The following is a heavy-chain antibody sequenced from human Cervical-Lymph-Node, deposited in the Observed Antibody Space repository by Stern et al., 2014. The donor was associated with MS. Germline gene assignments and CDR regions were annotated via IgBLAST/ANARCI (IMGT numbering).Heavy chain of an antibody. CDR3: ATDGSDSSSWPFDL. CDR2: FDPEDGET. Sequence: QVQLVQSGAEVKKPGASVKVSCKGSGYTLTEFSMHWVRQAPGKGLEWMGGFDPEDGETIYAQKFQGRVTMTEDTSTDTAYMELSSLRSEDTAVYYCATDGSDSSSWPFDLWGRGTLVTVSS. D-gene: IGHD6-13*01. J-gene: IGHJ2*01. V-gene: IGHV1-24*01. CDR1: GYTLTEFS.